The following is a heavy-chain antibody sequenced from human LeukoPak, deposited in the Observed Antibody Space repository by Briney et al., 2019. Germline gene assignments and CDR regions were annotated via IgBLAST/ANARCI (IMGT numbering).Heavy chain of an antibody. CDR3: AKDPDYGDYGPYYFDY. Sequence: GGSLRLSCAASGFTFSSYAMSWVRQAPGKGLEWVSAISGSGGSTYYADSVKGRFTISRDNSKNTLYLQMNSLRAEDTAVYYCAKDPDYGDYGPYYFDYWGQGTLVTVSS. CDR2: ISGSGGST. J-gene: IGHJ4*02. V-gene: IGHV3-23*01. D-gene: IGHD4-17*01. CDR1: GFTFSSYA.